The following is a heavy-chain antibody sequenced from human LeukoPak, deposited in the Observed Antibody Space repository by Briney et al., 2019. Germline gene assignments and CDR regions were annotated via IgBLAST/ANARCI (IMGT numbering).Heavy chain of an antibody. J-gene: IGHJ4*02. CDR2: IRVSGNT. V-gene: IGHV3-23*01. D-gene: IGHD2-2*01. CDR3: SKWKAIVLVPAARSPIDY. Sequence: PGGSLRLSCAASGFTLSSYAMSWVRQGPGKGLEWVSAIRVSGNTYHADSVKGRFTISRDNSKHTLYLQMNSLRAEDTAVYYCSKWKAIVLVPAARSPIDYWGQGTLVTVSS. CDR1: GFTLSSYA.